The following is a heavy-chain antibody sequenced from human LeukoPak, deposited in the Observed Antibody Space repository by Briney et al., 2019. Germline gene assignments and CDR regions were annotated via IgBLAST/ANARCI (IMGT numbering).Heavy chain of an antibody. D-gene: IGHD2-8*01. Sequence: SGRSLRLSCAASGFTFDDYAMHWVRQAPGKGLEWVSGISWSSGSIGYADSVKGRFTISRDNSKNTLYLQMNSLRAEDTAVYYCARGPYCTNGVCYTPDAFDIWGQGTMVTVSS. J-gene: IGHJ3*02. V-gene: IGHV3-9*01. CDR3: ARGPYCTNGVCYTPDAFDI. CDR2: ISWSSGSI. CDR1: GFTFDDYA.